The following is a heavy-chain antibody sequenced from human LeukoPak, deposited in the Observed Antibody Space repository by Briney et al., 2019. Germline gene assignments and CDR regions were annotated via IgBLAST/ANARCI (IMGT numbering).Heavy chain of an antibody. CDR3: ARVLWFGHLYNWFDP. CDR1: GYTFTSYA. D-gene: IGHD3-10*01. CDR2: ISGGGGTG. J-gene: IGHJ5*02. V-gene: IGHV1-3*01. Sequence: ASVTVSCTASGYTFTSYAMNWVRQAPGQRLEWMGWISGGGGTGIYSQNFQDRVTITWDTSATTAYMELNSLRSEDTAVYYCARVLWFGHLYNWFDPWGQGTLVTVSS.